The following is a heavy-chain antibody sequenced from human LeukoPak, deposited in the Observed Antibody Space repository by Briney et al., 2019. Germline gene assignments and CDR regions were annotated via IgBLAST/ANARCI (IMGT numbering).Heavy chain of an antibody. J-gene: IGHJ6*03. V-gene: IGHV3-23*01. Sequence: PGGSLRLSCAASGFTFSSYAMSWVRQAPGKGLEWVSAISGSGGSTYYADSVKGRFTISRDNSKNTLYLQMNSLRAEDTAVYYCAGANAYYYYYYMDVWGKGTTVTVSS. CDR1: GFTFSSYA. CDR2: ISGSGGST. CDR3: AGANAYYYYYYMDV.